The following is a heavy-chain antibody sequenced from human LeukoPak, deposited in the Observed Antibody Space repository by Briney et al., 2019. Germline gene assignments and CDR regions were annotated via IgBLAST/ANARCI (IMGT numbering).Heavy chain of an antibody. D-gene: IGHD1-26*01. Sequence: AASVKVSCKASGYTFSTYGISWVRQAPGQGLEWMGWISAYNGNTNYAQKLQGRVTMTTDTSTTTAYMELRGLRSDDTAVYYCARDRKEWELHYFDYWGQGTLVTVSS. CDR2: ISAYNGNT. V-gene: IGHV1-18*01. CDR3: ARDRKEWELHYFDY. CDR1: GYTFSTYG. J-gene: IGHJ4*02.